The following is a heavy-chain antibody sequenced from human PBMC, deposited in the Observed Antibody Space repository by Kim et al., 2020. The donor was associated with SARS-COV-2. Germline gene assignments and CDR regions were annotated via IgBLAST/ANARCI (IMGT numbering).Heavy chain of an antibody. CDR1: GGSISSSSYY. D-gene: IGHD1-26*01. CDR2: IYYSGST. Sequence: SETLSLTCTVSGGSISSSSYYWGWIRQPPGKGLEWIGSIYYSGSTYYNPSLKSRVTISVDTSKNQFSLKLSSVTAADTAVYYCARPRGVGAHFDYWGQGT. CDR3: ARPRGVGAHFDY. J-gene: IGHJ4*02. V-gene: IGHV4-39*01.